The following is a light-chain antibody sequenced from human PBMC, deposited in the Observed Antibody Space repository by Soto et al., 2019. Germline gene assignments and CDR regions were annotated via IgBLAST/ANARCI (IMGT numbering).Light chain of an antibody. V-gene: IGKV3-20*01. CDR1: QDISSRD. Sequence: EVVLTQSPGTLSLSPGERASLSCRASQDISSRDLAWYQQRPGQAPRLLIYRSSARATGIPERFSASGSGTDFTLTISRLEPEESAVYFCQKYDTSPYTFGQGTKLEIK. CDR3: QKYDTSPYT. J-gene: IGKJ2*01. CDR2: RSS.